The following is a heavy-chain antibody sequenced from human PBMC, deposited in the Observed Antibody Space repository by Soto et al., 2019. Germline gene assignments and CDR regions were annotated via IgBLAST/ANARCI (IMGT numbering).Heavy chain of an antibody. Sequence: QVPLVESGGGLVKPGGSLRLSCAASGFTFSDYYMSWIRQAPGKGLEWVSYISSSGNTIYYEDSVKGRFTISRDNAKNSLYLQMNSLRAEDTAVYYCARDLAEMATNTFDYWGQGTLVTVSS. J-gene: IGHJ4*02. D-gene: IGHD5-12*01. CDR2: ISSSGNTI. V-gene: IGHV3-11*01. CDR1: GFTFSDYY. CDR3: ARDLAEMATNTFDY.